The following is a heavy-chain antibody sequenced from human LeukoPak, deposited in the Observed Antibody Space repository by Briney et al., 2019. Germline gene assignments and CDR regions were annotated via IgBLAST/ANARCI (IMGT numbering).Heavy chain of an antibody. Sequence: ASVKVSCKASGYTFTGYYLHWVRQAPGQGLEWMGCVNPNSGDTNYAQKFQGSVTMTRDTSISTVYMELSRLRSDDTAVYYCARDNSVGDIAWWFDPWGQGTLVTVSS. CDR3: ARDNSVGDIAWWFDP. CDR2: VNPNSGDT. CDR1: GYTFTGYY. D-gene: IGHD3-10*01. J-gene: IGHJ5*02. V-gene: IGHV1-2*02.